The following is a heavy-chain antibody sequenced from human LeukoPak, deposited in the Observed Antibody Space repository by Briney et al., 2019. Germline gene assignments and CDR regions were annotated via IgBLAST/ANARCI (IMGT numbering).Heavy chain of an antibody. CDR1: GFTFSSYA. V-gene: IGHV3-30-3*01. J-gene: IGHJ4*02. Sequence: PGRSLRLSCAASGFTFSSYAMRWVRQAPGKGLEWVAVISYDGSNKYYADSVKGRFTISRDNSKNTLYLQMNSLRAEDTAVYYCARDGGSVFDYWGQGTLVTVPS. CDR3: ARDGGSVFDY. CDR2: ISYDGSNK. D-gene: IGHD3-16*01.